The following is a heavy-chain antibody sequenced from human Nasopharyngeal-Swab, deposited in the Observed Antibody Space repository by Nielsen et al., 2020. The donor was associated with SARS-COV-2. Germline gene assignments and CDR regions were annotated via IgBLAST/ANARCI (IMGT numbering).Heavy chain of an antibody. CDR3: ASDFWSENRVD. J-gene: IGHJ4*02. CDR2: ISSSSSYI. V-gene: IGHV3-21*01. D-gene: IGHD3-3*01. Sequence: GESLKISCAASGFTFDDYAMHWARQAPGKGLEWVSSISSSSSYIYYADSVKGRFTISRDNAKNSLYLQMNSLRAEDTAVYYCASDFWSENRVDWGRGTLVTVSS. CDR1: GFTFDDYA.